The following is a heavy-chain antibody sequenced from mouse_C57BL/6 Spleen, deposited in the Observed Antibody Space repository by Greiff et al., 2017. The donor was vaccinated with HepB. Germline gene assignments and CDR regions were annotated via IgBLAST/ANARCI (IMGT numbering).Heavy chain of an antibody. Sequence: QVHVKQSGAELAKPGASVKLSCKASGYTFTSYWMHWVKQRPGQGLEWIGYINPSSGYTKYNQKFKDKATLTADKSSSTAYMQLSSLTYEDSAVYYCARDYYGSSTGFAYWGQGTLVTVSA. V-gene: IGHV1-7*01. CDR1: GYTFTSYW. D-gene: IGHD1-1*01. CDR2: INPSSGYT. J-gene: IGHJ3*01. CDR3: ARDYYGSSTGFAY.